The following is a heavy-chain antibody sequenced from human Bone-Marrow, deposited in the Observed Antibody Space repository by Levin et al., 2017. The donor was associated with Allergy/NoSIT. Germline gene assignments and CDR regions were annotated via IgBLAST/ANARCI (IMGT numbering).Heavy chain of an antibody. D-gene: IGHD6-19*01. CDR3: ARAVAGRWGDDTPFDY. Sequence: GGSLRLSCAASRFIFVDYYMSWIRQAPGKGLEWVSYISSSGTTVYYADSVRGRFTISRDNGRNSLYLQMNSLRVEDTAVYYCARAVAGRWGDDTPFDYWGQGTLVSVSS. J-gene: IGHJ4*02. V-gene: IGHV3-11*01. CDR2: ISSSGTTV. CDR1: RFIFVDYY.